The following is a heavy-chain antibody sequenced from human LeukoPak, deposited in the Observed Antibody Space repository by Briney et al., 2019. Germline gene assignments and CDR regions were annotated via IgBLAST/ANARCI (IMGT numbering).Heavy chain of an antibody. D-gene: IGHD2-15*01. V-gene: IGHV3-23*01. CDR2: ISGSADST. CDR3: AKGRGFCSGGSCYYYYYIDV. Sequence: GGSLRFSCAASGFTFSSYAMSWVRQAPGKGLEWVSGISGSADSTYYADSVKGRFTISRDNSKNTLFLQMNSLRAEDTALYYCAKGRGFCSGGSCYYYYYIDVWGKGTTVTVSS. CDR1: GFTFSSYA. J-gene: IGHJ6*03.